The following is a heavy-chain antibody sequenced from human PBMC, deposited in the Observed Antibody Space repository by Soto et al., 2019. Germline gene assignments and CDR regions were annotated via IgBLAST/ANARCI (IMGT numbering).Heavy chain of an antibody. V-gene: IGHV3-30*03. CDR3: AISPEDYNDDVMDV. J-gene: IGHJ6*02. CDR1: GFTFSVHG. CDR2: ISYDGTNK. Sequence: QVQLVESGGGVVQPGRSLRLSCAASGFTFSVHGMHWVRQASGKGLGWVALISYDGTNKYYADSVKGRFTISRDNSKNTLYLEINSLRAEDTAVYYCAISPEDYNDDVMDVWGQGTTVTVSS.